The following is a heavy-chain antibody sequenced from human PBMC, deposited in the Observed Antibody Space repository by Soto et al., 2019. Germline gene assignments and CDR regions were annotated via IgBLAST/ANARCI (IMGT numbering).Heavy chain of an antibody. D-gene: IGHD6-19*01. Sequence: ASVKVSCKASGYTFTSYGISWVRQAPGQGLEWMGWISAYNGNTNYAQKLQGRVTMTTDTSTSTAYMELRSLRSDDTAVYYCARDVRRYSSGWYGYWGQGTLVTVSS. J-gene: IGHJ4*02. CDR3: ARDVRRYSSGWYGY. V-gene: IGHV1-18*01. CDR2: ISAYNGNT. CDR1: GYTFTSYG.